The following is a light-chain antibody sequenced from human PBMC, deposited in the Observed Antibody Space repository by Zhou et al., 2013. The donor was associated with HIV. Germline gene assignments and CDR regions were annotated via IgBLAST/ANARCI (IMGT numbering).Light chain of an antibody. V-gene: IGKV1-17*03. CDR3: LQHNSYPWT. J-gene: IGKJ1*01. Sequence: DIQMTQSPSAMSASVGDRVTITCRASQGISNFLAWFQQRPGKVPERLIFAASSLHSGVPSRFSGSGSGTEFTLTISNLQPEDFATYYCLQHNSYPWTFGQGTKVEIK. CDR1: QGISNF. CDR2: AAS.